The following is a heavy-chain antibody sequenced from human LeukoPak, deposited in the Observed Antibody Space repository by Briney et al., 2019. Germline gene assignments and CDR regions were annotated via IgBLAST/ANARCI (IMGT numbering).Heavy chain of an antibody. CDR1: GDPIRSTSYY. J-gene: IGHJ4*02. Sequence: SETLSLTCTVSGDPIRSTSYYWGWIRQPPGKGLEWIGSIYYSGNTYYNPSLKSLVTIAVDTSKSQFSLTLNSVTAADTAVYYCARRKSFYDSSGYFDHWGRGTLVTVS. CDR2: IYYSGNT. CDR3: ARRKSFYDSSGYFDH. V-gene: IGHV4-39*01. D-gene: IGHD3-22*01.